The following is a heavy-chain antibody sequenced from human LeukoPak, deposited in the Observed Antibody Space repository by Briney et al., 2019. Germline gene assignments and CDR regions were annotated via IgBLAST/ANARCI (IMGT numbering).Heavy chain of an antibody. CDR3: ARDTYYDILTGYYGMDV. J-gene: IGHJ6*02. CDR1: GYTFTSYD. D-gene: IGHD3-9*01. V-gene: IGHV1-8*01. CDR2: MNPNSGNT. Sequence: ASVKVSCKASGYTFTSYDINWVRQATGQGLEWMGWMNPNSGNTGYAQKFQGRVTMTGDTSISTAYMELSRLRSDDTAVYYCARDTYYDILTGYYGMDVWGQGTTVTVSS.